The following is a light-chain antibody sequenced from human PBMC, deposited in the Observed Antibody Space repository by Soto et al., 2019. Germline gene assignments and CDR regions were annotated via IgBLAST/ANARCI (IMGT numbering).Light chain of an antibody. CDR1: SSDVGAYDY. V-gene: IGLV2-8*01. J-gene: IGLJ1*01. CDR2: EVN. CDR3: SSSAGSNNLGV. Sequence: QSVLTQPPSASGSPGQSVTISCVGTSSDVGAYDYVSWYLQHPGEAPKLIIYEVNKRPSGVSDRFSGSKSGNTASLTVSGLQDEDEGEYYCSSSAGSNNLGVFGNGTKVTVL.